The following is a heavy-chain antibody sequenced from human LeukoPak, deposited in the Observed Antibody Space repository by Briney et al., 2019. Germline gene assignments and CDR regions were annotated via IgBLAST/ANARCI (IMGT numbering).Heavy chain of an antibody. J-gene: IGHJ4*02. CDR2: ISGSGGST. Sequence: GGSLRLSCAASGFTFSSYAMSWVRQAPGKGLEWVSAISGSGGSTYYADSVKGRFTISGDNSKNTLYLQMNSLRAEDTAVYYCAKDRNVRGVIPLFDYWGQGTLVTVSS. D-gene: IGHD3-10*02. CDR1: GFTFSSYA. V-gene: IGHV3-23*01. CDR3: AKDRNVRGVIPLFDY.